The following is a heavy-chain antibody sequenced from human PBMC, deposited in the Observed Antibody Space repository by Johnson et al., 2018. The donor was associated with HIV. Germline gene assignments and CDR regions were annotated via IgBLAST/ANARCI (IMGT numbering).Heavy chain of an antibody. CDR2: IRYDGSNK. CDR1: SFTFSSYA. Sequence: QVQLVESGGGVVQPGGSLRLSCEVSSFTFSSYAMHWVRQAPGKGLEWVAFIRYDGSNKYYGDSVKGRFTISRDNSKNTLSLQMNSLRPEDTAVYYCAKDHLIRAIDIWGQGTMVTVSS. V-gene: IGHV3-30*02. J-gene: IGHJ3*02. CDR3: AKDHLIRAIDI. D-gene: IGHD2-8*01.